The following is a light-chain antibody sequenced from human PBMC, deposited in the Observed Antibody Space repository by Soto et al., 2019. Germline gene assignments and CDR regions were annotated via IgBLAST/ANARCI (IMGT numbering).Light chain of an antibody. CDR1: QGISSY. V-gene: IGKV1-9*01. Sequence: IQLTQSPSSLSASVGDRVTITCRASQGISSYLAWYQQKPGKAPKLLIYAASTSQSGVPSRFSGSGSGTDFTLTISSLQPEDFATYSCQQLNSYPITFDQGTKHQI. CDR3: QQLNSYPIT. J-gene: IGKJ2*01. CDR2: AAS.